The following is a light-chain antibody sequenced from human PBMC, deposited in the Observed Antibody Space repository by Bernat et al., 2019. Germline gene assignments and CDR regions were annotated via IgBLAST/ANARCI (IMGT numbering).Light chain of an antibody. J-gene: IGKJ1*01. CDR1: QSVSSSH. V-gene: IGKV3-20*01. CDR3: QQYDSSPRT. Sequence: EIVLTQSPGTLSLSPGERATLSCRASQSVSSSHLAWYQQKPGQAPRPLIYGASSRAPGIPDRFSGSGSGTDFNLTISRLEPEDFAVYYCQQYDSSPRTCGQGTKVEIE. CDR2: GAS.